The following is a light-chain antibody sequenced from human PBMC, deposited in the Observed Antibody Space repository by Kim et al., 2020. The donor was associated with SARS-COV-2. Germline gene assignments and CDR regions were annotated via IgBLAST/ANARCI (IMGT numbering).Light chain of an antibody. CDR3: QQVNSYPIT. Sequence: IQLTQSPSSLSASVGDRVTITCRASQGISSYLAWYQQKPGRAPKLLIYAASTLQSGVPSRLSGSGSGTDFTLTISSLQPEDFATYYCQQVNSYPITFGQGTRLEIK. CDR1: QGISSY. J-gene: IGKJ5*01. V-gene: IGKV1-9*01. CDR2: AAS.